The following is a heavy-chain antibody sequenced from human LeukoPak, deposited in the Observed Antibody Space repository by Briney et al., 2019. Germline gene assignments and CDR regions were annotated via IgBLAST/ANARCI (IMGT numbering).Heavy chain of an antibody. D-gene: IGHD2-2*01. Sequence: ASVKVSCKASGGTFSSYAISWVRQAPGQGLEWMGWINPNSGGTNYAQKFQGRVTMTRDTSISTAYMELSRLRSDDTAVYYCARDERYCSSTSCYAWDMDVWGKGTTVTVSS. J-gene: IGHJ6*03. CDR2: INPNSGGT. CDR1: GGTFSSYA. V-gene: IGHV1-2*02. CDR3: ARDERYCSSTSCYAWDMDV.